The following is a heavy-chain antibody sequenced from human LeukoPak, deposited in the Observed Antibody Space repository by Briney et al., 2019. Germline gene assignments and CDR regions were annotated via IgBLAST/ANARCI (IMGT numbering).Heavy chain of an antibody. Sequence: SETLSLTCTVSGGSISSSSYYWGWIRQPPGKGLEWIGSIYYSGSTYYNPSLKSRVTISVDTSKNQFSLKLSSVTAADTAVYYCARLSRGTLRWFDPWGQGTLVTVSS. CDR2: IYYSGST. CDR3: ARLSRGTLRWFDP. V-gene: IGHV4-39*01. J-gene: IGHJ5*02. CDR1: GGSISSSSYY. D-gene: IGHD4/OR15-4a*01.